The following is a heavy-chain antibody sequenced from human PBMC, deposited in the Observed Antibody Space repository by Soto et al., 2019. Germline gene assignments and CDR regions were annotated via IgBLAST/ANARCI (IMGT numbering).Heavy chain of an antibody. J-gene: IGHJ4*02. D-gene: IGHD1-26*01. CDR2: IRQDGTAK. Sequence: EVQLVESGGGLVQPGGSLRLSCAASGFPFSDNWMKWVRQAPGKGLEWVASIRQDGTAKYYVDSVKGRFTIARDNSKNSRYLQINRLRVDDPSVYYCARVRASDYLDSWGQGTLVTVSS. V-gene: IGHV3-7*03. CDR3: ARVRASDYLDS. CDR1: GFPFSDNW.